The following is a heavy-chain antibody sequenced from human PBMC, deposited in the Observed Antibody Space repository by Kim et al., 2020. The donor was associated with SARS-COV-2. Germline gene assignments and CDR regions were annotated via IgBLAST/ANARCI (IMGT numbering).Heavy chain of an antibody. CDR3: AKSGSSGWQQMTDY. Sequence: GGSLRLSCAASGFTFSSFAMSWVRQAPGKGLEWVSAISGSGGSTYYADSVKGRFTISRDNSKNTLYLQMNSLRAEDTAVYYCAKSGSSGWQQMTDYWGQGTLVTVSS. D-gene: IGHD6-19*01. CDR1: GFTFSSFA. J-gene: IGHJ4*02. V-gene: IGHV3-23*01. CDR2: ISGSGGST.